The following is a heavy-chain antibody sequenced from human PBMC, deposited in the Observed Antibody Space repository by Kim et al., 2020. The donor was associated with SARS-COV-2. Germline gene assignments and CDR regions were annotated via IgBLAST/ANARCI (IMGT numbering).Heavy chain of an antibody. CDR2: ISSSGSTI. D-gene: IGHD1-26*01. V-gene: IGHV3-48*03. J-gene: IGHJ6*02. CDR3: ARDRGGSYWLLYYGMDV. Sequence: GGSLRLSCAASGFTFSSYEMNWVRQAPGKGLEWVSYISSSGSTIYYADSVKGRFTISRDNAKNSLYLQMNSLRAEDTAVYYCARDRGGSYWLLYYGMDVWGQGTTVTVSS. CDR1: GFTFSSYE.